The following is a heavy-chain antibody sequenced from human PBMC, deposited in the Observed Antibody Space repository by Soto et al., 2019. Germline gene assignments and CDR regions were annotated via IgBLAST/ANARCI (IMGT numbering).Heavy chain of an antibody. Sequence: GGSLRLSCAASGFTFSSYAMSWVRQAPGKGLEWVSVISGSGNSRYYADYVKGRFTISRDNSNNTLYLQMNSLRAEDTAAYYCAKLQLFHYKGSGRLHWFDPWGQGALVTVSS. V-gene: IGHV3-23*01. D-gene: IGHD3-10*01. CDR2: ISGSGNSR. CDR1: GFTFSSYA. CDR3: AKLQLFHYKGSGRLHWFDP. J-gene: IGHJ5*02.